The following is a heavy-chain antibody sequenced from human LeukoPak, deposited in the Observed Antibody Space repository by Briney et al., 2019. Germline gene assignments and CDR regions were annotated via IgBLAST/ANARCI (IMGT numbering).Heavy chain of an antibody. D-gene: IGHD2/OR15-2a*01. CDR2: IKSNADGGPP. CDR3: TTFYHEYSPY. V-gene: IGHV3-15*01. Sequence: PGGSLRLSCAASGFSFMNAWMIWVRQAPGKGLEWVGRIKSNADGGPPDYAAPARGRFAISRDDSKNTLYLQMNSLKTEDTAVYYCTTFYHEYSPYWGRGTLVTVSS. CDR1: GFSFMNAW. J-gene: IGHJ4*02.